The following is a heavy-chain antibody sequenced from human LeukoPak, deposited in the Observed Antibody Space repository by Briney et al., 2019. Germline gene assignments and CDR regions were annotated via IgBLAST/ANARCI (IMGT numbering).Heavy chain of an antibody. D-gene: IGHD3-10*01. Sequence: GVSLRLSGAASGFTFTYAWMTWVRQAPEKGLEWVGRIKSRPDGWTTDYAAPVNGRFTISRDDSKNTLYLQMNSLKTEYTAVYYCIVRGDRGALNYWGQGTLVTVSS. CDR1: GFTFTYAW. J-gene: IGHJ4*02. CDR2: IKSRPDGWTT. V-gene: IGHV3-15*01. CDR3: IVRGDRGALNY.